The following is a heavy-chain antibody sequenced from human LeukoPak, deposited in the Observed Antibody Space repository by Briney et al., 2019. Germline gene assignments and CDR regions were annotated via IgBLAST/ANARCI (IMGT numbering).Heavy chain of an antibody. CDR2: IYNDGRT. Sequence: GGSLRLSCAASGFTVNNKYMTWVRQAPGEGLEWVSLIYNDGRTYYADSVKGRCTISRDNLKNVLYLQMNSLKVEDTALYYCARGLFLSGYLDAFDIWGQGTVVTVSS. CDR1: GFTVNNKY. V-gene: IGHV3-53*01. CDR3: ARGLFLSGYLDAFDI. D-gene: IGHD3-22*01. J-gene: IGHJ3*02.